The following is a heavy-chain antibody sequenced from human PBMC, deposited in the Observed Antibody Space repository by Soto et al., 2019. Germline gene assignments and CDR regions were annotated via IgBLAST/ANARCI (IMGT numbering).Heavy chain of an antibody. CDR3: ASSSPNYYDSSGYQYYYYGMDV. D-gene: IGHD3-22*01. CDR2: IYPGDSDT. V-gene: IGHV5-51*01. CDR1: GYSFTSYW. Sequence: PGESLKISCKGSGYSFTSYWIGWVRQMPGKGLEWMGIIYPGDSDTRYSPSFQGQVTISADKSISTAYLQWSSLKASDTAMYYCASSSPNYYDSSGYQYYYYGMDVWGQGTTVTVSS. J-gene: IGHJ6*02.